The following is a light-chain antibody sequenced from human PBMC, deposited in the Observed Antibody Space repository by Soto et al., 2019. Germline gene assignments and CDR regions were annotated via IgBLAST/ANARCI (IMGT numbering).Light chain of an antibody. Sequence: QSVLTQPASVSGSPGQSITISCTGTSGDVDAFDYVSWYQQHPGKAPKLMIFEVSDRPSGVSDRFSGSKSGSTASLTISGLQAEDEADHFCTSFTSSSTQVLGNANKVTV. J-gene: IGLJ1*01. V-gene: IGLV2-14*01. CDR1: SGDVDAFDY. CDR3: TSFTSSSTQV. CDR2: EVS.